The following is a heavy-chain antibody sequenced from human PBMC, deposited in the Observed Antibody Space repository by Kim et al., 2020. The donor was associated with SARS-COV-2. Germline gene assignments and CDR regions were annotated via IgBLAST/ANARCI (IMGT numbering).Heavy chain of an antibody. CDR3: ARERESPGMGHFDL. CDR2: IWYDGSNK. CDR1: GFTFSSYG. V-gene: IGHV3-33*01. J-gene: IGHJ2*01. Sequence: GGSLRLSCAASGFTFSSYGMHWVRQAPGKGLEWVAVIWYDGSNKYYADSVKGRFTISRDNSKNTLYLQMNSLRAEDTAVYYCARERESPGMGHFDLWGRGTLVTVSS. D-gene: IGHD3-10*01.